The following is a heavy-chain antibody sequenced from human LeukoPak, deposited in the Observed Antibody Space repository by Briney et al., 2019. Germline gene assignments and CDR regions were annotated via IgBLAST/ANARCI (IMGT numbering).Heavy chain of an antibody. CDR1: GYTFTGYY. D-gene: IGHD6-19*01. V-gene: IGHV1-2*02. CDR2: INPNSGGT. Sequence: ASVKVSCKASGYTFTGYYMHWVRQAPGQGLEWMGWINPNSGGTNYAQKFQARVTMTTDTSTSTAYMELRSLRSDDTAVYYCARQYSSVGPFDYWGQGTLVTVSS. CDR3: ARQYSSVGPFDY. J-gene: IGHJ4*02.